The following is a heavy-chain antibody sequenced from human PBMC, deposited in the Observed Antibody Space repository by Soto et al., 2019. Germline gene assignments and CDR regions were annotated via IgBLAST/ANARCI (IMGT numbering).Heavy chain of an antibody. V-gene: IGHV4-34*01. CDR3: ARGQEGVVATH. CDR1: GGSLSGYY. D-gene: IGHD5-12*01. Sequence: QVQLQQWGAGLLKPSETLSLNCAVTGGSLSGYYWSWIRQPPGKGLEWIGEVKDGGHANYSPSLRGRVTTSSDTSNNQFLLRLHSVTAADTGVYSCARGQEGVVATHWDQGSLVTVSS. CDR2: VKDGGHA. J-gene: IGHJ4*02.